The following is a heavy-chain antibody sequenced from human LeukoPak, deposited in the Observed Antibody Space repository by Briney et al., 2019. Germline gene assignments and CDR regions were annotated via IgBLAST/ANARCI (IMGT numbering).Heavy chain of an antibody. CDR2: IKQDGSEK. D-gene: IGHD1-26*01. J-gene: IGHJ4*02. CDR3: AGGEHIYSGSYYFDY. V-gene: IGHV3-7*01. Sequence: GGSLRLSCAASGFTFSSYWMSWVRQAPGKGLEWVANIKQDGSEKYYVDSVKGRFTISRDNAKNSLYLQMNSLRAEDTAVYYCAGGEHIYSGSYYFDYWGQGTLVTVSS. CDR1: GFTFSSYW.